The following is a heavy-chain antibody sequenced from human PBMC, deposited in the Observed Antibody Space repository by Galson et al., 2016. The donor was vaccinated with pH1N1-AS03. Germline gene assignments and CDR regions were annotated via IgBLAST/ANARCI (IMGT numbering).Heavy chain of an antibody. CDR1: GGSMTSPDW. J-gene: IGHJ4*02. Sequence: SETLSLICAVSGGSMTSPDWWTWVRQPPGKGLEWIGEVHYSGTTSYNPSLNSRVTMSIDKSNNQFSLNLGSVTAADTAVYFCASAGYHTPGYHYWGQGALVTVSS. D-gene: IGHD3-16*02. V-gene: IGHV4-4*02. CDR3: ASAGYHTPGYHY. CDR2: VHYSGTT.